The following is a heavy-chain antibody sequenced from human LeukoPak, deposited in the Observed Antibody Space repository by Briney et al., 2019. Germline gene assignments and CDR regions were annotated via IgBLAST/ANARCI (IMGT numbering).Heavy chain of an antibody. Sequence: PSETLSLTCTVSGVSISSSNPYWGWIRQPPGKGLEWIGSIYYSGSTYYNPSLKSRVTISVDTSKNQFSLKLSSVTAADTAVYYCASTKLLWFGESIDAFDIWGQGTMVTVSS. CDR3: ASTKLLWFGESIDAFDI. D-gene: IGHD3-10*01. V-gene: IGHV4-39*01. CDR2: IYYSGST. CDR1: GVSISSSNPY. J-gene: IGHJ3*02.